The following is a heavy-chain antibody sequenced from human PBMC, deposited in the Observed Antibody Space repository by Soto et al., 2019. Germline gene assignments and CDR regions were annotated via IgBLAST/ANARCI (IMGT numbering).Heavy chain of an antibody. CDR1: SGSISSYY. Sequence: SETLSLTCTVCSGSISSYYWSWIRQPPGKGLEWIGYIYYSGSTNYNPSLKSRVTISVDTSKNQFSLKLSSVTAADTAVYYCAGSVADPYYFDYWGQGTLVTVSS. V-gene: IGHV4-59*01. CDR2: IYYSGST. J-gene: IGHJ4*02. CDR3: AGSVADPYYFDY. D-gene: IGHD6-19*01.